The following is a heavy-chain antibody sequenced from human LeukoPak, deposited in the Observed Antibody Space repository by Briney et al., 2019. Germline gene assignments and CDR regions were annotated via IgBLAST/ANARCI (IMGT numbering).Heavy chain of an antibody. D-gene: IGHD3-22*01. J-gene: IGHJ4*02. CDR3: ARRAYTSGFYYFDY. Sequence: SETLSLTCTVSGGSISSYYWNWIRQPPGKGPEWVGYIYYSGGTNYNPSLKSRVSISIDTSKNQFSLKLTSVTAADTAVYFCARRAYTSGFYYFDYWGQGTLVTVSS. CDR1: GGSISSYY. CDR2: IYYSGGT. V-gene: IGHV4-59*01.